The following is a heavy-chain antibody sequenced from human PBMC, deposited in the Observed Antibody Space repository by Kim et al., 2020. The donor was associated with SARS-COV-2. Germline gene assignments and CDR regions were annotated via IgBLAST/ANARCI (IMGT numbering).Heavy chain of an antibody. D-gene: IGHD6-13*01. CDR3: AKVIAAAGTRSHFDY. Sequence: DSVKGRFTISRDNSKNTLYLHVNSLRAEDTAVYYCAKVIAAAGTRSHFDYWGQGTLVTVSS. V-gene: IGHV3-23*01. J-gene: IGHJ4*02.